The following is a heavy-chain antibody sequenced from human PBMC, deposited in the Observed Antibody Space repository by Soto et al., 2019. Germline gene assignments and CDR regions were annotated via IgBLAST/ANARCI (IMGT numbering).Heavy chain of an antibody. CDR1: GFSFSDYY. V-gene: IGHV3-11*01. CDR2: ISSSGDII. D-gene: IGHD3-22*01. Sequence: WGSLRLSCAGSGFSFSDYYMSWIRQAPGKGLEWFSYISSSGDIIYYADSVKGRFTISRDNAKNSLYLQMNSLRAEDTAEYYCARDLGYYASDGYFDYWGQGTVVTVSS. J-gene: IGHJ4*02. CDR3: ARDLGYYASDGYFDY.